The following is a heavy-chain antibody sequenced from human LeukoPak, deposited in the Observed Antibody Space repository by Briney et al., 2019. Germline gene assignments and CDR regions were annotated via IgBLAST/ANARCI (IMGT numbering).Heavy chain of an antibody. D-gene: IGHD3-9*01. CDR3: AKDGLYFDGSTHIYYFDS. J-gene: IGHJ4*02. CDR2: ITYNGAAT. V-gene: IGHV3-23*01. CDR1: GFSFGGYA. Sequence: GGSLRLSYAASGFSFGGYAMTWVRQAPGKGLEWVSSITYNGAATYYLDSVKARFTISRDNSRSTLYLQMDSLTAEDTALYYCAKDGLYFDGSTHIYYFDSWGQGTLVAVSS.